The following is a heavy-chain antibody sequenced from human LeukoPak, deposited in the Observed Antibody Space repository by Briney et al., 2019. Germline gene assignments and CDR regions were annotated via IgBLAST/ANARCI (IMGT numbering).Heavy chain of an antibody. CDR1: GYPFTTWE. CDR2: VHPNSGDT. D-gene: IGHD1-14*01. J-gene: IGHJ5*02. CDR3: ARGPRNDP. Sequence: ASVKVSCKTSGYPFTTWEINWVRQAAGQGLEWMGWVHPNSGDTAYAQKFQGRVTMTRDTSISTAYMELSGLRSDDTAVYFCARGPRNDPWGEGTLVTVSS. V-gene: IGHV1-8*01.